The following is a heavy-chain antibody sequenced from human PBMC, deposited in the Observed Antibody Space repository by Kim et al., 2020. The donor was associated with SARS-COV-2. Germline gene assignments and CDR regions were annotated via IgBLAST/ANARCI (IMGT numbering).Heavy chain of an antibody. D-gene: IGHD3-10*01. V-gene: IGHV3-9*01. CDR3: AKGRYYGSGSYYSAIDH. J-gene: IGHJ4*02. Sequence: VKGRFTISRDNARNSLYVQINSLRTEDTALYYCAKGRYYGSGSYYSAIDHWGQGTLVTVSS.